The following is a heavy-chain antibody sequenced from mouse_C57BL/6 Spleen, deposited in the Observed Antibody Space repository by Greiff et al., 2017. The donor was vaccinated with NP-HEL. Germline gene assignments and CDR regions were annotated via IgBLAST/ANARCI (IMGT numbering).Heavy chain of an antibody. CDR2: IYPGSGST. D-gene: IGHD1-1*01. Sequence: VQLQQSGAELVKPGASVKMSCKASGYTFTSYWITWVKQRPGQGLEWIGDIYPGSGSTNYNEKFKSKATLTVDTSSSTAYMQLSSLTSEDSAVYYCARHGSSYVDWYFDVWGTGTTVTVSS. CDR3: ARHGSSYVDWYFDV. V-gene: IGHV1-55*01. J-gene: IGHJ1*03. CDR1: GYTFTSYW.